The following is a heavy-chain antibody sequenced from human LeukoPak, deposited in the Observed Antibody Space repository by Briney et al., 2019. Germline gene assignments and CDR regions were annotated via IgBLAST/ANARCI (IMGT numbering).Heavy chain of an antibody. Sequence: PSETLSLTCTVSGGSISSGSYYWSWIRQPAGKGLEWIGRIYTSGSTNYNPSLKSRVTISVDTSKNQFSLKLSSVTAADTAVYYCARRGRRDSGSYFPFDYWGQGTLVTVSS. CDR2: IYTSGST. CDR3: ARRGRRDSGSYFPFDY. CDR1: GGSISSGSYY. V-gene: IGHV4-61*02. J-gene: IGHJ4*02. D-gene: IGHD1-26*01.